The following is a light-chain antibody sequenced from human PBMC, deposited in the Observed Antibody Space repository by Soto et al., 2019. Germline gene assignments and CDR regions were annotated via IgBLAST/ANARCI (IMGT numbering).Light chain of an antibody. Sequence: DIQMTQSPSSLSASVGDRVTITCRTSQSIDNYLNWYQQKPGKAPKLLIYDASDLETGVPSRFSGSGSGTDFTFTINSLQPEDIATYYCQQYDNLPLTFGGGTKVDIK. J-gene: IGKJ4*01. CDR1: QSIDNY. CDR2: DAS. CDR3: QQYDNLPLT. V-gene: IGKV1-33*01.